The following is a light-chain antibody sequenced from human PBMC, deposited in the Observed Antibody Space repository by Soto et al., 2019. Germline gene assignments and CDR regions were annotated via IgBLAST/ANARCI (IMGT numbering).Light chain of an antibody. CDR3: QQYGSSPPLT. J-gene: IGKJ4*01. V-gene: IGKV3-20*01. Sequence: EIVLTQSPGTLSLSPGERATLSCRASQSVSSSYLAWYQQKAGQAPRLLIYGASSRATGIPDRFSGSASGTDFTLTISTLEPEDFAVYYCQQYGSSPPLTFGGGTKVEIK. CDR1: QSVSSSY. CDR2: GAS.